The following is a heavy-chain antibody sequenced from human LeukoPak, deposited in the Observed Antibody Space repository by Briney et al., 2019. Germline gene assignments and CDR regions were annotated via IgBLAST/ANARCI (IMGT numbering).Heavy chain of an antibody. CDR1: GFTLDDYS. V-gene: IGHV3-20*04. D-gene: IGHD6-13*01. Sequence: GGSLRLSCAASGFTLDDYSMIGVPHAPGKGVEGVCGINWNEGSTGYADSVTGRFTISRANAKNSLYLQMNSLRAEDTALYYCARDSGSSWYYWFDPWGQGTLVTVSS. J-gene: IGHJ5*02. CDR3: ARDSGSSWYYWFDP. CDR2: INWNEGST.